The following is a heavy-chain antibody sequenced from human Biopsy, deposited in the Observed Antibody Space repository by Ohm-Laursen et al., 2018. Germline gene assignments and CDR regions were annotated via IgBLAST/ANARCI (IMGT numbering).Heavy chain of an antibody. CDR3: ARATNSTGWPYYYFYGMDV. Sequence: SETLSLTCTVSGGSISSDYWSWIRQTPGEGLEWIGYIYYSGGTNYNPSLKSRVTISVDTSKNQFSLRLNSVTAADTAAYYCARATNSTGWPYYYFYGMDVWGQGTTVTVSS. V-gene: IGHV4-59*01. CDR2: IYYSGGT. D-gene: IGHD2/OR15-2a*01. J-gene: IGHJ6*02. CDR1: GGSISSDY.